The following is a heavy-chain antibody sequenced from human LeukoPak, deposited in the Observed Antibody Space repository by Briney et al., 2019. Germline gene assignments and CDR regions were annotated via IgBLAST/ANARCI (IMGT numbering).Heavy chain of an antibody. Sequence: SETLSLICTVSGGSISSYYWTWIRQPPGKGLEWIGYIYYSGKNNYNPSLKSRVTISVDTSKNQFSLKMSSVTAADTAVYYCAREGGPYRPLDYSGQGTLVTVAS. CDR1: GGSISSYY. CDR2: IYYSGKN. CDR3: AREGGPYRPLDY. V-gene: IGHV4-59*01. J-gene: IGHJ4*02.